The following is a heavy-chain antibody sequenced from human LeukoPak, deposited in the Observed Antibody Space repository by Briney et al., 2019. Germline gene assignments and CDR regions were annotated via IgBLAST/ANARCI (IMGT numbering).Heavy chain of an antibody. CDR2: INWSGGST. Sequence: GGSLRLSCTASGFAFDEHGMSWVRQVPGKGLEWVSGINWSGGSTGYADPLRGRFTISRDNAKNSLYLQMDSLRAEDTAVYYCAREGVYCSSTSCPPDYWSQGTLVTVSS. V-gene: IGHV3-20*04. CDR1: GFAFDEHG. CDR3: AREGVYCSSTSCPPDY. J-gene: IGHJ4*02. D-gene: IGHD2-2*01.